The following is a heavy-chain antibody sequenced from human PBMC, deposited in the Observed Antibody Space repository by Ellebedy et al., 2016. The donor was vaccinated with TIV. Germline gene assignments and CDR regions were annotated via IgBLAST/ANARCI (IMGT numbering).Heavy chain of an antibody. CDR3: ARSVPTSGPDY. V-gene: IGHV1-46*04. J-gene: IGHJ4*02. Sequence: AASVQVSCKASVYIFTNSYIHWVRHAPGQGLEWMGMINPSGGGTRYAQQWQGRVTMTGDTSTSTFYMELSSLRSEDTAVYYCARSVPTSGPDYWGQGTLVTVSS. D-gene: IGHD2-2*01. CDR2: INPSGGGT. CDR1: VYIFTNSY.